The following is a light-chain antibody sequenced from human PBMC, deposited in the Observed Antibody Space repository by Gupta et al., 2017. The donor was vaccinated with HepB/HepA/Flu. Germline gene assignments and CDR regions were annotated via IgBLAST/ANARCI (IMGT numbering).Light chain of an antibody. CDR1: SSNIGSNT. CDR3: AAWDDSLNYVV. J-gene: IGLJ2*01. V-gene: IGLV1-44*01. CDR2: TNN. Sequence: QSVLPHPPSASGTPGQRVTISCSGGSSNIGSNTVNWYPQLPGTAPKLLIYTNNQRPSGVPDRFSGSKSGTPASLAICGLQSEDEADYYCAAWDDSLNYVVFGGGTKLTVL.